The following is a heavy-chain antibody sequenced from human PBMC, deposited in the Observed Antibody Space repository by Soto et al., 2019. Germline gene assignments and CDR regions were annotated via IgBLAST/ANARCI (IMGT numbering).Heavy chain of an antibody. J-gene: IGHJ4*02. Sequence: EVQLVESGGGLVQPGGSLRLSCEASGFIFKQYAMTWVRQTPGAGLEWVSTISSGGSTFYAESVRGRFTVSRDNSKNTLCLQLNSLKSDDTAVYFCAKSKGGTSTWPEDWGQGSLVTVSS. CDR1: GFIFKQYA. CDR3: AKSKGGTSTWPED. CDR2: ISSGGST. D-gene: IGHD2-2*01. V-gene: IGHV3-23*04.